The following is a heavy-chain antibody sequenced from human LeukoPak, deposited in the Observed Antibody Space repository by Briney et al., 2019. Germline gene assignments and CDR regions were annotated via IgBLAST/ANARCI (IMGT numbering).Heavy chain of an antibody. CDR2: IWYDGSNK. CDR3: ARDLPMARVVVTAPPFDY. V-gene: IGHV3-33*01. Sequence: GRSLRLSCAASGFTFSSYGMHWVRQAPGKGLEWVAVIWYDGSNKYYADSVKGRFTISRDNSKNTLYLQMNSLRAEDTAVYYCARDLPMARVVVTAPPFDYWGQGTLVTVSS. D-gene: IGHD2-21*02. CDR1: GFTFSSYG. J-gene: IGHJ4*02.